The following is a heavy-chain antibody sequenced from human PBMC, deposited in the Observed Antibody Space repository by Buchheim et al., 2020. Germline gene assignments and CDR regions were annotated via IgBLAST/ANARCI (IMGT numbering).Heavy chain of an antibody. Sequence: EVQLVESGGGLVQPGGSLRLSCAASGFTFSSYSMNWVRQAPGKGLEWVSYISSSSSTIYYADSVKGRFTISRDNAKHSLYLQMNSLRAEDTAVYYCARGYDSSGYYTYYYYGMDVWGQGTT. CDR1: GFTFSSYS. CDR2: ISSSSSTI. CDR3: ARGYDSSGYYTYYYYGMDV. V-gene: IGHV3-48*01. D-gene: IGHD3-22*01. J-gene: IGHJ6*02.